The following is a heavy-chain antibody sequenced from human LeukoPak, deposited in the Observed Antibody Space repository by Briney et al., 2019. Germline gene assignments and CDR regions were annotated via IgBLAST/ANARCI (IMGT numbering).Heavy chain of an antibody. CDR1: AGSSGSGGYS. CDR3: ARLLIVGDAFDI. Sequence: SQTLSLTCTVSAGSSGSGGYSWSCIRQPPGKGLECIGYIYYSGSTNYNPSLKSRVTISVDTSKNQFSLKLSSVTAADTAVYYCARLLIVGDAFDIWGQGTMVTVSS. J-gene: IGHJ3*02. D-gene: IGHD2-21*01. CDR2: IYYSGST. V-gene: IGHV4-61*08.